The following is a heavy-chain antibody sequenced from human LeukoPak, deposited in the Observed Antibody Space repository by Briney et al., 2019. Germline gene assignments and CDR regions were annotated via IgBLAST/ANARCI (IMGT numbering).Heavy chain of an antibody. CDR2: ITSSSSHI. D-gene: IGHD4-11*01. CDR3: ARVTMGATVTTFHYYCMDV. CDR1: GFTFSHYS. J-gene: IGHJ6*03. Sequence: PGGSLRLSCAACGFTFSHYSIDWVRQAPGKGLERVASITSSSSHIYYADSVKGRFTISRDNAKNEVYLQMNSLRAEDTAIYYCARVTMGATVTTFHYYCMDVWGVGTTVTVSS. V-gene: IGHV3-21*01.